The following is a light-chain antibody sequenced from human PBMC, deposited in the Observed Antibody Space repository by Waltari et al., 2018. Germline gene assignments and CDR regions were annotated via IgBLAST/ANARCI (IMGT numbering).Light chain of an antibody. Sequence: TKCSYWYQRKAGRAPVLVIYDDNKRPSGIPGGFAGSSSGTTANLTISRAQVEDEGDYYCYSADSSGNQRVFGGGTKVTVL. V-gene: IGLV3-10*01. CDR3: YSADSSGNQRV. CDR1: TKC. CDR2: DDN. J-gene: IGLJ2*01.